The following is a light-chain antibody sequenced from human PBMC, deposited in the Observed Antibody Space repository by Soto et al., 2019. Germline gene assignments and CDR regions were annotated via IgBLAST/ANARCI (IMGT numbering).Light chain of an antibody. J-gene: IGLJ1*01. CDR2: EVS. CDR1: SSDVGGYNY. Sequence: QSALTQPASVSGSPGQSITISCTGTSSDVGGYNYVSWYQQHPGKAPKLIIYEVSNRPSGVSNRFSGSKSGNTASLTISGLHAEDEADYYCSSYTSSSTYVFGTGTKLTVL. V-gene: IGLV2-14*01. CDR3: SSYTSSSTYV.